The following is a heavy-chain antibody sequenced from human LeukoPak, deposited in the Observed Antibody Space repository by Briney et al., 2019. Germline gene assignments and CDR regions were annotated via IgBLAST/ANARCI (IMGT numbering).Heavy chain of an antibody. CDR3: ARLANDVHLDY. J-gene: IGHJ4*02. Sequence: GASVKVSCKASGYTFTSYYMHWVRQAPGQGLEWMGLINPSGGSTSYAQKFQGRVTMSIDTSKNQFSLKLSSVTAADTAVYYCARLANDVHLDYWGQGTLVTVSS. CDR2: INPSGGST. CDR1: GYTFTSYY. V-gene: IGHV1-46*01. D-gene: IGHD1-1*01.